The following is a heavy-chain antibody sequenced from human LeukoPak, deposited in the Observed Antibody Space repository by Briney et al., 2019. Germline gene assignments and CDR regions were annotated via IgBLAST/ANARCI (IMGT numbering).Heavy chain of an antibody. J-gene: IGHJ4*02. Sequence: ASAKVSCKASGYTFTGYYMHWVRQAPGQGLEWMGWINPNSGGTNYAQKFQGWVTMTRDTSISTAYMELSRLRSDDTAVYYCARAGHYYDSSGYYPDYWGQGTLVTVSS. CDR1: GYTFTGYY. D-gene: IGHD3-22*01. CDR2: INPNSGGT. CDR3: ARAGHYYDSSGYYPDY. V-gene: IGHV1-2*04.